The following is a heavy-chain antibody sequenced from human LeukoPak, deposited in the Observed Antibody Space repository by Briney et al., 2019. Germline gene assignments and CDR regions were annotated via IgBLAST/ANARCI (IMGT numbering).Heavy chain of an antibody. V-gene: IGHV1-18*01. CDR3: AREDSNSENF. CDR1: GYPFTSYG. Sequence: ASVKVSCKASGYPFTSYGLTWVRQTPGQGLQWMGWIAAYNGATNYAQIFQGRISMTTDTSANTGYMELRSLTSDDTAVYYCAREDSNSENFWGQGTLVTVSS. D-gene: IGHD2/OR15-2a*01. CDR2: IAAYNGAT. J-gene: IGHJ4*02.